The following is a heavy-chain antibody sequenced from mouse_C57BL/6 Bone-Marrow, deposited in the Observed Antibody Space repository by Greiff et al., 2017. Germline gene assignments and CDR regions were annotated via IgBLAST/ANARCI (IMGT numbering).Heavy chain of an antibody. Sequence: EVQRVESGGGLVKPGGSPKLSCAASGFTFSSYAMSWVRQTPEKRLEWVATISDGGSYTYYPDNVKGRFTISRDNAKNNLYLQMSHLKSEDTAMYYCARVMGPWFAYWGQGTLVTVSA. J-gene: IGHJ3*01. D-gene: IGHD2-3*01. V-gene: IGHV5-4*01. CDR3: ARVMGPWFAY. CDR1: GFTFSSYA. CDR2: ISDGGSYT.